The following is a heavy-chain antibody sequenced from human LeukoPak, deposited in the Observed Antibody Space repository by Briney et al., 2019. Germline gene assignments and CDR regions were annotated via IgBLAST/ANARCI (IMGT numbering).Heavy chain of an antibody. CDR1: GGSVGSGSYY. Sequence: SETLSLTCTVSGGSVGSGSYYWSWIRQPPGKGLEWIGYIYYSGSTNYNPSLRSRVTISVDTSKNQFSLKLSSVTAPDTAVYYCARVVGSYWFDPWGQGTLVTVSS. CDR2: IYYSGST. J-gene: IGHJ5*02. V-gene: IGHV4-61*01. D-gene: IGHD1-26*01. CDR3: ARVVGSYWFDP.